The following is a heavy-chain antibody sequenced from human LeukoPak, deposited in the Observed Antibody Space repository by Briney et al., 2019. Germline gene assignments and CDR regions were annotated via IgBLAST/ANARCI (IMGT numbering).Heavy chain of an antibody. CDR1: RGSISSDY. D-gene: IGHD6-6*01. CDR2: IYYSVRT. Sequence: SETLSLTCTVSRGSISSDYWSSIRQPPRKGLECIWYIYYSVRTHYHPSLKSRVTISVDTSKNQFSLKLSSVTAADTAVYYCARWGYSSSSDYWGQGTLVTVSS. CDR3: ARWGYSSSSDY. V-gene: IGHV4-59*01. J-gene: IGHJ4*02.